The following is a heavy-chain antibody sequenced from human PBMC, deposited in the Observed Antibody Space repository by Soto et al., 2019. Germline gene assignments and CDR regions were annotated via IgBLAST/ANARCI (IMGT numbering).Heavy chain of an antibody. CDR2: INHSGST. Sequence: KTSETLSLTCAVYGGSFSGYYWSWIRQPPGKGLEWIGEINHSGSTNYNPSLKSRVTISVDTSKNQFSLKLSSVTAADTAVYYCARGLGFYYGSGSYYSPGDYWGQGTLVTVSS. J-gene: IGHJ4*02. CDR3: ARGLGFYYGSGSYYSPGDY. D-gene: IGHD3-10*01. V-gene: IGHV4-34*01. CDR1: GGSFSGYY.